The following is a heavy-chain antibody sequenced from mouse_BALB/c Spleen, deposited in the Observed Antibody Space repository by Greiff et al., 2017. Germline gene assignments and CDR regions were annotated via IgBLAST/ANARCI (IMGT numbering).Heavy chain of an antibody. J-gene: IGHJ2*01. D-gene: IGHD2-1*01. CDR3: ALYGNYAL. CDR2: IDPANGNT. CDR1: GFNIKDTY. V-gene: IGHV14-3*02. Sequence: VQLKESGAELVKPGASVKLSCTASGFNIKDTYMHWVKQRPEQGLEWIGRIDPANGNTKYDPKFQGKATITADTSSNTAYLQLSSLTSEDTAVYYCALYGNYALWGQGTTLTVSS.